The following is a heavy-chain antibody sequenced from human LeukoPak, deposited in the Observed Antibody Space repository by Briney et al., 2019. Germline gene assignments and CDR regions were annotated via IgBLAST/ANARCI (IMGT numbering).Heavy chain of an antibody. CDR2: IYPGDSDT. CDR3: ARVVQLERRGPFDP. J-gene: IGHJ5*02. D-gene: IGHD1-1*01. CDR1: GYSFTSYW. V-gene: IGHV5-51*01. Sequence: GESLKISCKGSGYSFTSYWIGCVRQMPGKGLERMGIIYPGDSDTRYSPSFQGQVTISADKSISTAYLQWSSLKASDTAMYYCARVVQLERRGPFDPWGQGTLVTVSS.